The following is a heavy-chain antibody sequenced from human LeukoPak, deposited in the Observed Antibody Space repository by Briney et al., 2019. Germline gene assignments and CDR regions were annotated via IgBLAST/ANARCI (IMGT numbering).Heavy chain of an antibody. CDR2: THSSGST. CDR3: ARAERYVDSLSSSGGLWEHKFDH. V-gene: IGHV4-4*07. J-gene: IGHJ4*02. CDR1: GGSVSGYY. Sequence: PSETLSLTCTVSGGSVSGYYWTWIRQPAGEGLEWIGRTHSSGSTNYNPSLKSRVTMSVDTSKNQFSLRLTSVTAADTAVYYCARAERYVDSLSSSGGLWEHKFDHWGQGTLVTVSS. D-gene: IGHD3-9*01.